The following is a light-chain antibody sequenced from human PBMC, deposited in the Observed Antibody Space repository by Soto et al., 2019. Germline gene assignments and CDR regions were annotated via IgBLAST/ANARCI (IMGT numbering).Light chain of an antibody. CDR2: VAS. J-gene: IGKJ1*01. CDR3: QQYGSTPPT. Sequence: EIVLTQSPVTLSLSPGGRATISCRASQSVRNNYLAWYQQKPGQAPRLIFYVASSRATDILDRFSRSGSGTDFSLTISSLDAEDFLVYSCQQYGSTPPTCGQGTKVAI. V-gene: IGKV3-20*01. CDR1: QSVRNNY.